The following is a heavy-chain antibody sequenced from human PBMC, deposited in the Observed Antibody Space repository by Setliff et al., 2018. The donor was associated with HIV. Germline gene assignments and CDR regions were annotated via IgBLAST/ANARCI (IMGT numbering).Heavy chain of an antibody. J-gene: IGHJ4*02. V-gene: IGHV4-59*01. Sequence: SETLSLTCTVSGGSISNDYWHWIRQSPGRGLEWIGYIYYTGSTNYNPSLKSRVTISVDTSKNQFSLRLSSVTAADTAVYYCAREIKNPRYFDSWGQGTLVTVS. CDR2: IYYTGST. CDR1: GGSISNDY. CDR3: AREIKNPRYFDS. D-gene: IGHD3-16*01.